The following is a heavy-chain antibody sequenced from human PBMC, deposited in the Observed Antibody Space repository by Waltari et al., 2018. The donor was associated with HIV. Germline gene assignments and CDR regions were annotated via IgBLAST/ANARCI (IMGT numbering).Heavy chain of an antibody. D-gene: IGHD3-16*01. CDR1: GGIFSSNG. CDR3: ARRFTWNKSYDYYGLAV. Sequence: QVQLVQSGAELKKPGSSVKVSCRASGGIFSSNGITWVRQAPGQGLEWMGGFTPIFGTPNYAPKFQGRGTITADESTGTADMELRSLGSENTAVYYLARRFTWNKSYDYYGLAVWGQGTTVTVSS. V-gene: IGHV1-69*01. J-gene: IGHJ6*02. CDR2: FTPIFGTP.